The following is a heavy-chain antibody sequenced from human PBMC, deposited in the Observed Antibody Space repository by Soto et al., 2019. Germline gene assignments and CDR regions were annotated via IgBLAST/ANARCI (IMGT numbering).Heavy chain of an antibody. CDR2: ISPNSGRP. D-gene: IGHD3-3*01. Sequence: ASVKVSCKASGYTFNTYDITWVRQAPGQGLEWLGLISPNSGRPSYAQKFEGRVTMTTDTSTTTAYLELRSLRSDDTAVYYCVRQYYDFWTDYPDFDYWGQGTLVTVSS. J-gene: IGHJ4*02. CDR1: GYTFNTYD. V-gene: IGHV1-18*04. CDR3: VRQYYDFWTDYPDFDY.